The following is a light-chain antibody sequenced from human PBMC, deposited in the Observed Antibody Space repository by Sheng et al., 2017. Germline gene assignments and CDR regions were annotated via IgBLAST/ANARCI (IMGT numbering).Light chain of an antibody. Sequence: DIQMTQSPSSLSASVGDRVTITCRASQTLGKYVNWYQEKPGEAPSLLIYGASSLATGVPSRFSGSGSGSDFTLTIYSLQPEDFATYYCQQSYSVPRTFGQGPRWK. CDR1: QTLGKY. CDR2: GAS. V-gene: IGKV1-39*01. J-gene: IGKJ1*01. CDR3: QQSYSVPRT.